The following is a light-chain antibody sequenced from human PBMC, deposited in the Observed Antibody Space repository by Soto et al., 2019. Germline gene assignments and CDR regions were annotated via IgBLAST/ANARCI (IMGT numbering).Light chain of an antibody. CDR1: SSDVGGYNY. J-gene: IGLJ1*01. CDR3: SSYTTSNTRQIV. Sequence: QSVLTQPASVSGSPGQSITISCTGTSSDVGGYNYVSWYQHHPGKAPKLINYDVTNRPSGVSNPFSGSKSGNTASLTIFWLQPEDEADYYCSSYTTSNTRQIVFGTGTKVTV. CDR2: DVT. V-gene: IGLV2-14*03.